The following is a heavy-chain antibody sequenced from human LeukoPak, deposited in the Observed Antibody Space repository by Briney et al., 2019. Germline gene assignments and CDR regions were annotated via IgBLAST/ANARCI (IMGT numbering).Heavy chain of an antibody. Sequence: PSETLSLTCTVSGGSISSYYWSWIRQPPGKGLEWIGYIYYSGSTNYNPSLKSRVTISVDTSKNQFSLKLSSVTAADTAVYYCASLDWGHDAFDIWGQGTMVTVSS. CDR2: IYYSGST. CDR1: GGSISSYY. CDR3: ASLDWGHDAFDI. D-gene: IGHD3-9*01. J-gene: IGHJ3*02. V-gene: IGHV4-59*01.